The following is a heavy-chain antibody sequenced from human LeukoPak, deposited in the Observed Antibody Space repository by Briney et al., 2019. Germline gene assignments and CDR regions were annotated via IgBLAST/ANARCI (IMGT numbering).Heavy chain of an antibody. CDR1: GYTFTSYY. J-gene: IGHJ6*03. CDR2: INPTGGST. V-gene: IGHV1-46*03. CDR3: ARYDGDRPLNKYYMDV. D-gene: IGHD4-17*01. Sequence: ASVKVSCKASGYTFTSYYMHWVRQAPGQGLEWMGLINPTGGSTGYAQKFQGRVIMTTDTSTSTAYMELRSLRPDDTAVYYCARYDGDRPLNKYYMDVWGKGTTVTISS.